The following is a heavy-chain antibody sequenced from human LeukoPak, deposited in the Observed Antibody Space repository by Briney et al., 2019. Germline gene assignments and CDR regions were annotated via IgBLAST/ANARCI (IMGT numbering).Heavy chain of an antibody. V-gene: IGHV1-18*04. J-gene: IGHJ4*02. CDR1: GYTFTGYY. Sequence: GASVKVSCKASGYTFTGYYMHWVRQAPGQGLEWMGWIGAYKGNTNYAQKLQGRVTMTTDTSTSTAYMELRSLRSDDTAVYYCARESIYGGNENFDYWGQGTLVTVSS. CDR2: IGAYKGNT. CDR3: ARESIYGGNENFDY. D-gene: IGHD4-23*01.